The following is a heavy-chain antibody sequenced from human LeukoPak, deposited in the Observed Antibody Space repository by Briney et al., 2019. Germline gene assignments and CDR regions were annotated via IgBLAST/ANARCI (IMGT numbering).Heavy chain of an antibody. CDR2: IYYSGST. J-gene: IGHJ4*02. CDR3: ARLTAAGTVDY. CDR1: GGSISCSDCY. Sequence: SETLPLTCTVFGGSISCSDCYWGWIRQPPGRGLDWIASIYYSGSTYYNPSLKSRVAMSVDTSKNQFSLRLSSVTAADTAVHYCARLTAAGTVDYWGQGTLVTVSS. V-gene: IGHV4-39*01. D-gene: IGHD6-13*01.